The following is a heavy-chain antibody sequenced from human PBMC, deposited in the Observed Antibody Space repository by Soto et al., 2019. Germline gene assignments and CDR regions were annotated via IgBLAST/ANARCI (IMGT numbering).Heavy chain of an antibody. CDR3: ARDLGGHYDYVWGRNNLLYYYYGMDV. J-gene: IGHJ6*02. CDR2: FYYSGST. V-gene: IGHV4-61*08. CDR1: GGSISSGDYC. Sequence: SETLSLTCTVSGGSISSGDYCWSWIRPAQGQGLEWNVYFYYSGSTNYNPSLKSRVTISVDTSKNQFSLKLSSVTAADTAVYYCARDLGGHYDYVWGRNNLLYYYYGMDVWGQGTTVTVSS. D-gene: IGHD3-16*01.